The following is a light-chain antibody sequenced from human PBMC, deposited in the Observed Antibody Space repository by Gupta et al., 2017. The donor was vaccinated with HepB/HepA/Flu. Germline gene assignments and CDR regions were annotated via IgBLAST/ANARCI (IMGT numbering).Light chain of an antibody. Sequence: DILMTQSPDSLVVSLGERATINCKSSQSGLYNANSKNYLAYYQQKPGQPPRLLISWASTPDSRLPDRFTGRASATDMTLILSILHAEEVAVYYCQREDDTPKTFGQETKVEMK. V-gene: IGKV4-1*01. CDR3: QREDDTPKT. CDR1: QSGLYNANSKNY. CDR2: WAS. J-gene: IGKJ1*01.